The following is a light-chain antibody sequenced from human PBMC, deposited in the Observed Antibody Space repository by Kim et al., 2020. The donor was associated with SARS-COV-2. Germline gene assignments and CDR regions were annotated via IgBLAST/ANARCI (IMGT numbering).Light chain of an antibody. J-gene: IGLJ1*01. CDR3: SSFTSSNLYA. CDR2: EVS. Sequence: GQSGTISCTGTSSDVGGYNRVTWYQQLPGTAPKVLIYEVSNRPSGVPDRFSGSKSGNTASLTISGPQPEDETDYYCSSFTSSNLYAFGTGTKVTVL. V-gene: IGLV2-18*02. CDR1: SSDVGGYNR.